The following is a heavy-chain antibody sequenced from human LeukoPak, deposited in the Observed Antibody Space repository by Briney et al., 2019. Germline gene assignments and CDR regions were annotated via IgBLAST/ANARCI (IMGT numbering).Heavy chain of an antibody. CDR3: AGSSSWYYFEY. J-gene: IGHJ4*02. CDR1: GFTFSSYA. D-gene: IGHD6-13*01. CDR2: ISGSGGRT. V-gene: IGHV3-23*01. Sequence: GGSLRLSCAASGFTFSSYAMSWVRQAPGKGLEWVSGISGSGGRTHYADSVKGRFTISRDNSKSTLYLQMDSLRVEDTAVYHCAGSSSWYYFEYWGQGTLVTVSS.